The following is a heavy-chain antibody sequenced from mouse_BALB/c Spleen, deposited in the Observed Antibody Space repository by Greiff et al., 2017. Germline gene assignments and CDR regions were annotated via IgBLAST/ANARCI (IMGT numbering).Heavy chain of an antibody. CDR1: GYAFTNYW. CDR3: ARRGIYDENVFAY. D-gene: IGHD2-12*01. CDR2: IYPGSGNT. V-gene: IGHV1-63*01. Sequence: VQRVESGAELVRPGTSVKISCKASGYAFTNYWLGWVKQRPGHGLEWIGDIYPGSGNTYYNEKFKGKATLTADKSSSTAYMQLSSLTSEDSAVYFWARRGIYDENVFAYWGQGTLVTVSA. J-gene: IGHJ3*01.